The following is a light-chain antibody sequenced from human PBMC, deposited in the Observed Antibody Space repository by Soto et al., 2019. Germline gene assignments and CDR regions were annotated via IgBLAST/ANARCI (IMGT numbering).Light chain of an antibody. CDR3: LQDYNYPRT. J-gene: IGKJ1*01. CDR1: QGIRND. V-gene: IGKV1-6*01. Sequence: AIQMTQSPSSLSASVGDRVTITCRASQGIRNDLGWYQQKPGKAPNRLLYGASILQTGGLSRFSGSGSGTDFTLTISSLQPEDFATYYCLQDYNYPRTCGQGTKV. CDR2: GAS.